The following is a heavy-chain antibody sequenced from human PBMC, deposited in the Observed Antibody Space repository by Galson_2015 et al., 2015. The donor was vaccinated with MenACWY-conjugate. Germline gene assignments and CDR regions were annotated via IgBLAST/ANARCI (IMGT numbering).Heavy chain of an antibody. CDR2: IRCSTGGGTT. CDR3: TRDRYVGGSRWWFDP. V-gene: IGHV3-15*01. D-gene: IGHD2-15*01. J-gene: IGHJ5*02. CDR1: GLTFSNVG. Sequence: SLRLSCATSGLTFSNVGMSWVRQAPGKGLEWVARIRCSTGGGTTDYTTPVKGRFTILRDDSAKTLYLQMNSLKIEDTAMYFCTRDRYVGGSRWWFDPWGQGTLVTVSS.